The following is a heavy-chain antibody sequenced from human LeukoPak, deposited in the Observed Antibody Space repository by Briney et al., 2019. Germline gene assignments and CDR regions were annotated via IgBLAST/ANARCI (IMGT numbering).Heavy chain of an antibody. Sequence: SVKVSCKASGGTFSSYAISWVRQAPGQGLEWMGRIIPILGIANYAQKFQGRVTITADKSTSTAYMELSSLRSEDTAVYYCARTDTAMVALDYWGQGTLVTVSS. V-gene: IGHV1-69*04. CDR3: ARTDTAMVALDY. J-gene: IGHJ4*02. D-gene: IGHD5-18*01. CDR1: GGTFSSYA. CDR2: IIPILGIA.